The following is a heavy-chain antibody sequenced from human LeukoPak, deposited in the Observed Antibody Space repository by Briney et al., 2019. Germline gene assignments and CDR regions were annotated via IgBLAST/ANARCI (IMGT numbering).Heavy chain of an antibody. J-gene: IGHJ4*02. CDR3: AKDLEFGGSGWFFDY. V-gene: IGHV3-30-3*01. Sequence: PGGSLRLSCVTSGFTFSSYAMHWVRQAPGKGLEWVAVISYDGNNKYYADSVKGRFTISRDNSKNTLYLQMNSLRAEDTALYYCAKDLEFGGSGWFFDYWGQGTLVTVSS. D-gene: IGHD6-19*01. CDR1: GFTFSSYA. CDR2: ISYDGNNK.